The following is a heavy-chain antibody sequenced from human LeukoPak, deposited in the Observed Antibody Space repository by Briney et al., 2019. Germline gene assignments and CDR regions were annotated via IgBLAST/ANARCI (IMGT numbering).Heavy chain of an antibody. CDR1: ILTFRIHS. CDR2: ITKSSSYI. Sequence: GLSLRLFCGAWILTFRIHSMNGVRHARARGLEYVTSITKSSSYIYYADLAKGRFTISRENAKNSLYMKMNSLRAEDTDVYYCARVGPWVNPDYYYYYMDVWGKGTTVTVS. J-gene: IGHJ6*03. D-gene: IGHD1-14*01. CDR3: ARVGPWVNPDYYYYYMDV. V-gene: IGHV3-21*01.